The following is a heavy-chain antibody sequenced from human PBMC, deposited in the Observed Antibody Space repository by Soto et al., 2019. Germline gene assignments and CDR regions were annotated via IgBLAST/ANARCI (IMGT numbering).Heavy chain of an antibody. D-gene: IGHD2-2*01. Sequence: GGSLRLSCAASGFTFSSYAMSWVRQAPGKGLEWVSAISGSGGSTYYADSVKGRFTISRDNSKNTLYLQMNSLRAEDTAVYYCAKDFPYCSSTSCYGSFDYWGQGTLVTVSS. J-gene: IGHJ4*02. CDR2: ISGSGGST. CDR1: GFTFSSYA. V-gene: IGHV3-23*01. CDR3: AKDFPYCSSTSCYGSFDY.